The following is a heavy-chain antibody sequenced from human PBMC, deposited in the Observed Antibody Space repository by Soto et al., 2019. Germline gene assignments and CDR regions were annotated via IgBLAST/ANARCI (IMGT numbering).Heavy chain of an antibody. V-gene: IGHV3-23*01. Sequence: PWGSLRLSCAASGFTFSSYAMSWVRQAPWKGLEWVSAISGSGVSTYYADSVKGRFTISRDNSKNTLYLQMNSLRAEDTAVYYCAKDTKILVVPAVPDYWGQGTMVTV. J-gene: IGHJ4*02. D-gene: IGHD2-2*01. CDR1: GFTFSSYA. CDR2: ISGSGVST. CDR3: AKDTKILVVPAVPDY.